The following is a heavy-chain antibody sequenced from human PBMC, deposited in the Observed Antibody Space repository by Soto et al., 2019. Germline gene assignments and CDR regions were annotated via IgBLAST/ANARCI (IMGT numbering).Heavy chain of an antibody. D-gene: IGHD6-6*01. CDR3: ARVPIRYSSSHYFDF. CDR1: GGSVSSGSFY. Sequence: SETLSLTCTVSGGSVSSGSFYWSWIRQPPGKGLEWIGFIYDNRTFNYNASLKSRVTISVDTSKHQFSLKLSSVTAADTAVYYCARVPIRYSSSHYFDFWGKGALVT. CDR2: IYDNRTF. J-gene: IGHJ4*02. V-gene: IGHV4-61*01.